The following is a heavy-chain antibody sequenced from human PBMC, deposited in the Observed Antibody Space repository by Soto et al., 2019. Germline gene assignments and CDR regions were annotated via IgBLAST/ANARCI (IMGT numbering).Heavy chain of an antibody. D-gene: IGHD6-13*01. J-gene: IGHJ5*02. CDR3: AKEPYSSSWSPQDWFDP. V-gene: IGHV3-23*01. CDR1: GFTFSSYA. CDR2: ISGSGGST. Sequence: GGSLRLSCAASGFTFSSYAMSWVRQAPGKGLEWVSAISGSGGSTYYADSVKGRFTISRDNSKNTLYLQMNSLRAEDTAVYYCAKEPYSSSWSPQDWFDPWGQGTLVTVSS.